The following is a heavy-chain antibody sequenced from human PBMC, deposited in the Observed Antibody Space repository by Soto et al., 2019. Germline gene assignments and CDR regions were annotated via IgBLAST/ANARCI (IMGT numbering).Heavy chain of an antibody. J-gene: IGHJ6*03. Sequence: GESLKISCKGSGYSFTSYWIGWVRQMPGKGLEWMGIIYPGDSDTRYSPSFQGQVTISADKSISTAYLQWSSLKASDTAMYYCARQGCSGGSCYPYYYYYYMDVWGKGTTVTVSS. V-gene: IGHV5-51*01. D-gene: IGHD2-15*01. CDR2: IYPGDSDT. CDR3: ARQGCSGGSCYPYYYYYYMDV. CDR1: GYSFTSYW.